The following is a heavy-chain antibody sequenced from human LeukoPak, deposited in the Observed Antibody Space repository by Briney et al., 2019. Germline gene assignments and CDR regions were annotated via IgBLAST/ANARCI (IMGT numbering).Heavy chain of an antibody. J-gene: IGHJ5*02. V-gene: IGHV4-34*01. CDR2: INHSGST. CDR1: GGSFSGYY. D-gene: IGHD3-22*01. CDR3: ARSRYDSSGYHP. Sequence: PSETLSLTCAVYGGSFSGYYRSWIRQPPGKGLEWIGEINHSGSTNYNPSLKSRVTISVDTSKNQFSLKLSSVTAADTAVYYCARSRYDSSGYHPWGQGTLVTVSS.